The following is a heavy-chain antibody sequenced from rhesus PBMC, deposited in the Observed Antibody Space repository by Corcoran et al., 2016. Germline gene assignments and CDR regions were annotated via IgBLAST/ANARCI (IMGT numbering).Heavy chain of an antibody. V-gene: IGHV1S9*01. CDR2: INPSNGNT. D-gene: IGHD4-29*01. J-gene: IGHJ5-2*02. CDR1: GYTFPSYY. Sequence: QVQLVQSGAEVKKPGASVTISCKASGYTFPSYYITCVRQAPGPVLEWIGWINPSNGNTGYAQKFQGRVTMTRDTSTSTAYMELSSLRSEDTAVYYCTTELGGSKYNSLDVWGRGVLVTVSS. CDR3: TTELGGSKYNSLDV.